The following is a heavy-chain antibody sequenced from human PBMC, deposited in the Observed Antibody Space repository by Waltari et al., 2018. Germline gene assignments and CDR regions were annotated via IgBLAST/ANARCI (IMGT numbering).Heavy chain of an antibody. CDR3: GRQFPLEVDY. J-gene: IGHJ4*02. CDR1: GGSIGQNDYY. V-gene: IGHV4-39*01. CDR2: IYYTGIT. Sequence: QLRLQESGPGLVKPSETLSLTCTVSGGSIGQNDYYWGWIRQSPGKGLEWIGSIYYTGITYYSPSLRSRMNRHIDTSRNQLSLELKSVTAADTDVYFCGRQFPLEVDYWGRGTLVTVS. D-gene: IGHD1-1*01.